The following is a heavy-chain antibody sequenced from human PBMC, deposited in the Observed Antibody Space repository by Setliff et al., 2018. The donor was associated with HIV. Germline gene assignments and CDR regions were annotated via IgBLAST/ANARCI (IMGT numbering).Heavy chain of an antibody. CDR1: GFTFSINS. J-gene: IGHJ3*01. D-gene: IGHD3-22*01. CDR3: AKLDYYDTSGSWARKVAIDF. CDR2: ISRSARHI. Sequence: PGGSLRLSCAASGFTFSINSMHWVRQVPGKGLEWVAAISRSARHIYYADSVKGRFTISRDDSNNTLYLQMSSLRAEDTALYYCAKLDYYDTSGSWARKVAIDFWGRGTMVTVSS. V-gene: IGHV3-23*05.